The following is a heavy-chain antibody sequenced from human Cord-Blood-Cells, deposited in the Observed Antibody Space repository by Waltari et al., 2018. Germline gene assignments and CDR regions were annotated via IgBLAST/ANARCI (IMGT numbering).Heavy chain of an antibody. J-gene: IGHJ3*02. D-gene: IGHD2-21*02. CDR1: GGTFSSYA. Sequence: QVQLVQSGAEVKKPGSSVKVSCKASGGTFSSYAISWVRQAPGQGLEWMGGIHPTFGTANYAKKFQGRVTIAADESTSTAYRELSSLRSEDTAVYYCARDQYCGGDCYAFDIWGQGTMVTVSS. CDR2: IHPTFGTA. CDR3: ARDQYCGGDCYAFDI. V-gene: IGHV1-69*01.